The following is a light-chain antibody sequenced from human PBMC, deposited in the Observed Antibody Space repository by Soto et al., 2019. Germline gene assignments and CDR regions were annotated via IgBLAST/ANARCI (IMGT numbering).Light chain of an antibody. CDR3: QQYRDYSWT. CDR1: QRIGIW. J-gene: IGKJ1*01. CDR2: TAS. V-gene: IGKV1-5*03. Sequence: IQMTQSPSTVSASVGDRVAISCRASQRIGIWLAWYQQKPWKAPRFLIYTASTLLGGVPSRFSGSGSGTEFTHTISSLQPDDFATYYCQQYRDYSWTFGQGTKVEIK.